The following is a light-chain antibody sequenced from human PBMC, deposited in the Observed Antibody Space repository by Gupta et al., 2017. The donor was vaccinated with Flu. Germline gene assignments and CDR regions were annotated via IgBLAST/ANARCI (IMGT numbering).Light chain of an antibody. CDR2: GAS. J-gene: IGKJ1*01. CDR3: QQSFRTPWT. V-gene: IGKV1-39*01. CDR1: QSLNNY. Sequence: DIQMTQSPSSLSASVGDRITITCRPSQSLNNYLNWYQQKPGKAPKLLIYGASSLQSGVPSRFSGSGSGTDFTLTISSLQPEDFANYYCQQSFRTPWTFGQGTKVEI.